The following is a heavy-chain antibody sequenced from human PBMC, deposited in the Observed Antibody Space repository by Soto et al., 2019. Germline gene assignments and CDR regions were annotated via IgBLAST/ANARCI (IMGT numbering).Heavy chain of an antibody. Sequence: GASVKVSCKASGGTFSSYAISWVRQAPGQGLERMGGIIPIFGTANYAQKFQGRVTITADESTSTAYMELSTLRSEDTAVYYCARDVLLARVRYFDYWGQGTLVTVSS. J-gene: IGHJ4*02. V-gene: IGHV1-69*13. CDR2: IIPIFGTA. CDR3: ARDVLLARVRYFDY. CDR1: GGTFSSYA. D-gene: IGHD3-10*01.